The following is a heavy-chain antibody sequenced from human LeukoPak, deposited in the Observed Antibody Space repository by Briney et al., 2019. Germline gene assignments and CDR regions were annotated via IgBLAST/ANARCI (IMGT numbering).Heavy chain of an antibody. V-gene: IGHV3-21*01. J-gene: IGHJ4*02. D-gene: IGHD3-22*01. CDR1: GFTFSTYN. CDR3: ARVYYYDSSGYDY. CDR2: ISSSSSYI. Sequence: GGSLRLSCAASGFTFSTYNMNWVRQAPGKGLEWVSSISSSSSYIFYADSVKGRFTISRDNAKNSLYLQMNSLRAEDTAVYYCARVYYYDSSGYDYWGQGTLVTVSS.